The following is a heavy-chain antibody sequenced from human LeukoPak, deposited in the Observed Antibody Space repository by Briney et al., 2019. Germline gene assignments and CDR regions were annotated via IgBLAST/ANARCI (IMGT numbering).Heavy chain of an antibody. CDR3: ARDIGMATITQNDY. V-gene: IGHV3-21*01. J-gene: IGHJ4*02. D-gene: IGHD5-24*01. CDR1: EFTVSSNY. CDR2: ISSSSTYI. Sequence: PGGSLRLSCEASEFTVSSNYMNWVRQAPGKGLEWVSSISSSSTYIYYADSVKGRFTISRDNDKNSLYLQMNSLRAEDTAVYYCARDIGMATITQNDYWGQGTLVTVSS.